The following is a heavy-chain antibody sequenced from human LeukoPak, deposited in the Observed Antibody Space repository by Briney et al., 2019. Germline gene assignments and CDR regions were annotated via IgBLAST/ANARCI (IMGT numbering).Heavy chain of an antibody. CDR2: ISYSGST. J-gene: IGHJ5*02. CDR1: GGSISSGDYY. D-gene: IGHD3-10*01. CDR3: ARAVDYYGSGSYYKRWFDP. Sequence: SQTLSLTCTVSGGSISSGDYYWSWIRQPPGKGLEWIGYISYSGSTYYNPSLKSRVTISLDTSKNQFSLKLSPVTAADTAVYYCARAVDYYGSGSYYKRWFDPWGQGTLVTVSS. V-gene: IGHV4-30-4*08.